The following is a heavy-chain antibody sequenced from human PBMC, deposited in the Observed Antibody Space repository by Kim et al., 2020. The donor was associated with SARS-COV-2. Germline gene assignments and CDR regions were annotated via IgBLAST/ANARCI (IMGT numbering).Heavy chain of an antibody. D-gene: IGHD6-19*01. J-gene: IGHJ4*02. V-gene: IGHV3-15*01. CDR1: GFTFNNAW. CDR2: IRSKTDGGTT. CDR3: TTDEPGVSRRVGAGVY. Sequence: GGSLRLSCAASGFTFNNAWMSWVRQAPGKGLEWFGRIRSKTDGGTTDYAAPVKGRITISRDDSKNTLYLQMNSLTTEDTAIYYCTTDEPGVSRRVGAGVYWGQGTLVTVSS.